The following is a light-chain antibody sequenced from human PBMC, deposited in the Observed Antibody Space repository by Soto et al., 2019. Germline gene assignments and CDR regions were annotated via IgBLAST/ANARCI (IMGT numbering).Light chain of an antibody. CDR1: QSVSIND. Sequence: EIVLTQSPGTLSLSPGERATLSCRASQSVSINDLAWYQQKPGQAPRLLIYGESIRATGIPDRFSGSGSGTDFTLTISRLEPEDFAVYYCQQYGRSSWTFGQGTKVEVQ. J-gene: IGKJ1*01. CDR3: QQYGRSSWT. V-gene: IGKV3-20*01. CDR2: GES.